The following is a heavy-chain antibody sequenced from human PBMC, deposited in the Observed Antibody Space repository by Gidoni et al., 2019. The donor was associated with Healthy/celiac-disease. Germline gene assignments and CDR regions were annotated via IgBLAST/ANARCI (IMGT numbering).Heavy chain of an antibody. Sequence: EVQLLESGGGLVQPGGSLRLSCAASGFTFSSYAMNWGRQAPGKGLEWVSGISGSGGNTYYADSVKGRFTISRDNSKDTLYLQMNSLRAEDTAVYYCAKAAGTAMLNWFDPWGQGTLVTVSS. CDR3: AKAAGTAMLNWFDP. D-gene: IGHD5-18*01. CDR2: ISGSGGNT. CDR1: GFTFSSYA. J-gene: IGHJ5*02. V-gene: IGHV3-23*01.